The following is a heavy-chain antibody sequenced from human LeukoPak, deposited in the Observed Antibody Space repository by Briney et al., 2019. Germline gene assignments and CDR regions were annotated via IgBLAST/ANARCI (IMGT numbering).Heavy chain of an antibody. CDR1: GFTFTSYW. Sequence: PGGSLRLSCAASGFTFTSYWIGWVRQMPGKGLEWMGIIYPGDSDTRYSPSFQGQVTISADKSISTAYLQWSSLKASDTAMYYCARHESMVRGALNYMDVWGKGTTVTVSS. CDR3: ARHESMVRGALNYMDV. V-gene: IGHV5-51*01. J-gene: IGHJ6*03. CDR2: IYPGDSDT. D-gene: IGHD3-10*01.